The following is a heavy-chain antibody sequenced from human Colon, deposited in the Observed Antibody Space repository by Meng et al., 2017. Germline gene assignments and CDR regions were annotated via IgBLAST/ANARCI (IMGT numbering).Heavy chain of an antibody. CDR2: IYYTGNT. J-gene: IGHJ5*02. Sequence: ESRPGLLSPSETLSLTCTVSGASVSSDSHYWSWIRQSPGKGLEWIGYIYYTGNTNYNPSLASRVSMSLDTSKNHFSLHLTSVTAADTAIYYCARVNGDFDEAWFDPWGQGTLVTVSS. V-gene: IGHV4-61*03. CDR1: GASVSSDSHY. CDR3: ARVNGDFDEAWFDP. D-gene: IGHD4-17*01.